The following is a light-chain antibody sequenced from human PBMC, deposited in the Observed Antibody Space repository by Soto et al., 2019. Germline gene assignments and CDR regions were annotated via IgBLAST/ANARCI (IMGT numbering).Light chain of an antibody. CDR3: QQRDKWPRT. CDR2: GAS. V-gene: IGKV3-11*01. Sequence: EIVLTQSPATLSLSPGERATLSCRASQSVGSYLAWYQHKPGQAPRLLIYGASNRATDIPGRFSGRGSGTDFTLPLSRLESGDSEVYYCQQRDKWPRTFGQGTKLEIK. J-gene: IGKJ2*01. CDR1: QSVGSY.